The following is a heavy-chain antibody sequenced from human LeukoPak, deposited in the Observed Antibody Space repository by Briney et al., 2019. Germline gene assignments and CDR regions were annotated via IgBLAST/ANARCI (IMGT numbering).Heavy chain of an antibody. D-gene: IGHD6-6*01. CDR1: GFTFSSYS. CDR2: IRYDGSNK. V-gene: IGHV3-30*02. CDR3: AKGMEYSSSLDI. Sequence: PGGSLRLSCAASGFTFSSYSMNWVRQAPGKGLEWVAFIRYDGSNKYYADSVKGRFTISRDNSKNTLYLQMNSLRAEDTAVYYCAKGMEYSSSLDIWGQGTMVTVSS. J-gene: IGHJ3*02.